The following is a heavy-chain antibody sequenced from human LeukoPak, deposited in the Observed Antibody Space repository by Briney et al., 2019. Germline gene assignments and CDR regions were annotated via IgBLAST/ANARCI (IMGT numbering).Heavy chain of an antibody. CDR1: GYTLTELS. D-gene: IGHD3-9*01. Sequence: ASVTVSCTVSGYTLTELSMHWVRQAPGKGLEWMGSFDPEDGETIYAQKFQGRVTMTEDTSTDTAYMELSSLRSEDTAVYYCATAPSTGYYPGGDYWGQGTLVTVSS. CDR3: ATAPSTGYYPGGDY. CDR2: FDPEDGET. V-gene: IGHV1-24*01. J-gene: IGHJ4*02.